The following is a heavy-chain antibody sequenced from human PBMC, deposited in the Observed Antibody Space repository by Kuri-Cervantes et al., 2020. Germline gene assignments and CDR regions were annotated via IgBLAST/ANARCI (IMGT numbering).Heavy chain of an antibody. CDR3: ARRYLDGGADY. Sequence: AAVKVSCKASGYTLTGYYMHWVRQAPGQGLEWMGWINPNSGGTNYAQKFQGWVDMTRDTSISTAYMELSRLRSDDTAVYYCARRYLDGGADYWGQGTLVTVSS. V-gene: IGHV1-2*04. CDR2: INPNSGGT. D-gene: IGHD3/OR15-3a*01. CDR1: GYTLTGYY. J-gene: IGHJ4*02.